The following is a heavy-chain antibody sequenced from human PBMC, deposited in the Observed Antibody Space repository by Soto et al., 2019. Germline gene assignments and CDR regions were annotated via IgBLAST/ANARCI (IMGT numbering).Heavy chain of an antibody. Sequence: QVQVVQSGAEVKKPGASVKVACKASGYTFTTFGMSWVRQAPGQGLEWMGWISADNGDTNSAQKFQDRVTMTTDTSTKTAYREVRSLTSDDTAVYYCARCYCSAGSCFTCWHFDLWGRGTLVTVSS. V-gene: IGHV1-18*01. D-gene: IGHD2-15*01. J-gene: IGHJ2*01. CDR3: ARCYCSAGSCFTCWHFDL. CDR2: ISADNGDT. CDR1: GYTFTTFG.